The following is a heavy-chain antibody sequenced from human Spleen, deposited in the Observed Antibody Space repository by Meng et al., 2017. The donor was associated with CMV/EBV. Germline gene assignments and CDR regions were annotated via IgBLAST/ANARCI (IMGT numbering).Heavy chain of an antibody. J-gene: IGHJ5*02. CDR3: ARALQYPNWFDP. Sequence: GSLRLSCTVSGGSLSSSSYYWGWIRQSLGEGLEWIGSIYYTGTTYYNPSLKSRVTISIDTSKNQFSLKLSSVTAADTAVYYCARALQYPNWFDPWGQGTLVTVSS. CDR1: GGSLSSSSYY. D-gene: IGHD4-11*01. CDR2: IYYTGTT. V-gene: IGHV4-39*07.